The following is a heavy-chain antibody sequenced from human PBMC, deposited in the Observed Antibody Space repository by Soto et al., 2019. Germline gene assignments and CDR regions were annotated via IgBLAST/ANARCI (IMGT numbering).Heavy chain of an antibody. V-gene: IGHV3-73*01. J-gene: IGHJ5*02. D-gene: IGHD3-16*01. CDR3: TRDLFSYDYSGILWFDP. Sequence: PVGSLRLSCAASGFAFSGSAMYWVHQASGKGPEWVGRIRSKGHNYATEYAASVKGRFTISRDDSNNTAYLQMNSLQTEDTAVYYCTRDLFSYDYSGILWFDPWGQGTLVTVSS. CDR2: IRSKGHNYAT. CDR1: GFAFSGSA.